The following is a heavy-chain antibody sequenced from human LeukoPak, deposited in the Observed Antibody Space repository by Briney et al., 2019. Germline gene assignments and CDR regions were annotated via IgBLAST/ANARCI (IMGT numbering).Heavy chain of an antibody. D-gene: IGHD5-12*01. CDR3: VKGIVATISYFDY. CDR2: ISSNGGST. CDR1: GFTFSSYA. Sequence: GGSLRLSCSASGFTFSSYAMHWVRQPPGKGLEYVSSISSNGGSTYYADSVKGRFTISRDNSKNTLYLQMSSLRAEDTAVYYCVKGIVATISYFDYWGQGTLVTVSS. V-gene: IGHV3-64D*06. J-gene: IGHJ4*02.